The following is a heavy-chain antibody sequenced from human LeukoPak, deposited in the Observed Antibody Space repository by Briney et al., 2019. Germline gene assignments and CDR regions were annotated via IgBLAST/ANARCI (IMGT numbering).Heavy chain of an antibody. V-gene: IGHV3-66*01. J-gene: IGHJ6*02. CDR1: GSSVSSSY. CDR2: IYSSGST. Sequence: GGSPTLSCAPSGSSVSSSYMSWVRQAPGKGLEWVSIIYSSGSTYYADSVKGRFTISRDNSKNTLYLQMNSLRAEDTGLYYCAGRAAKYGMDVWGQGTTVTVSS. D-gene: IGHD1-26*01. CDR3: AGRAAKYGMDV.